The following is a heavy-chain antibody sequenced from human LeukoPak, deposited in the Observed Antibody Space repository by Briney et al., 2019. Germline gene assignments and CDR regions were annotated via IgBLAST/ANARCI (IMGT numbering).Heavy chain of an antibody. D-gene: IGHD4-11*01. Sequence: MSSETLSLTCAVSGYSISSGYYWGWIRQPPGKGLEWIGNVYQSGITYYNASLKSRVTISVDTSKNQFSLKLNSVTAADTAVYYCARRYSNSYFDYWGQGTLVTVSS. CDR2: VYQSGIT. CDR1: GYSISSGYY. J-gene: IGHJ4*02. V-gene: IGHV4-38-2*01. CDR3: ARRYSNSYFDY.